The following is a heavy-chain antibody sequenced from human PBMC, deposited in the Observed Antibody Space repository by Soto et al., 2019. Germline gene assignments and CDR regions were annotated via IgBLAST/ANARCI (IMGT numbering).Heavy chain of an antibody. CDR3: SRGRLPYYYDSSGLFDY. J-gene: IGHJ4*03. D-gene: IGHD3-22*01. CDR2: ISFTGDT. Sequence: SETLSLTCTVSGDSVSGGGYYWTWIRQPPGKGLEWIGYISFTGDTTYNPSLRSRVTIAMHTSKNQFSLKLTSATAADTALYYCSRGRLPYYYDSSGLFDYWGQGTTVTVSS. V-gene: IGHV4-61*08. CDR1: GDSVSGGGYY.